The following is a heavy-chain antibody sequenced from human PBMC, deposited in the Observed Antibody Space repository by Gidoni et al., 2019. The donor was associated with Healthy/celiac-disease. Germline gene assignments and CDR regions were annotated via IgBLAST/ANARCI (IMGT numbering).Heavy chain of an antibody. J-gene: IGHJ5*02. D-gene: IGHD3-3*01. CDR3: ARQWAIFGVVDWFDP. CDR1: GGSISSSSYY. Sequence: QLQLQESGPGLVKPSETLSLTCTVSGGSISSSSYYWGWIRQPPGKGLEWIGSIYYSGSTYYNPSLKGRVTISVDTSKNQFSLKLSSVTAADTAVYYCARQWAIFGVVDWFDPWGQGTLVTVSS. CDR2: IYYSGST. V-gene: IGHV4-39*01.